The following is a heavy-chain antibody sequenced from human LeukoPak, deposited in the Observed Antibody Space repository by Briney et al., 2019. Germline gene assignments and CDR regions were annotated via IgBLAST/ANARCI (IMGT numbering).Heavy chain of an antibody. D-gene: IGHD6-6*01. CDR1: GFTFSDNY. CDR2: ICSGDSTI. J-gene: IGHJ5*02. V-gene: IGHV3-11*01. CDR3: GEFSSNGLDT. Sequence: GGSLTLSCAASGFTFSDNYMSWLGQAQGKGLEWGSYICSGDSTIYYADPVKGRLIITRDNTKNSLYLQMNSLRAEDAAVYYCGEFSSNGLDTWGQGTLVTVSS.